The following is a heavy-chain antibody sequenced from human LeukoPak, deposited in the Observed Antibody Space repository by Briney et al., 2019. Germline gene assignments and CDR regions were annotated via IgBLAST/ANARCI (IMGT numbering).Heavy chain of an antibody. J-gene: IGHJ4*02. CDR1: GFTFSSYT. CDR2: ISSSGDYI. CDR3: AKEGVGALDY. Sequence: SGGSLRLSCAASGFTFSSYTINWVRQAPGKGREWVSSISSSGDYIYYADSVKGRFTISRDNAKNSLFLQMNSLRAEDTAVYYCAKEGVGALDYWGQGTLVTVSS. D-gene: IGHD1-26*01. V-gene: IGHV3-21*01.